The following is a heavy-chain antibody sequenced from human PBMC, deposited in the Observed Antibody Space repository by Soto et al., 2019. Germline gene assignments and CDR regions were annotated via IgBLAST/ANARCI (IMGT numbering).Heavy chain of an antibody. J-gene: IGHJ4*02. V-gene: IGHV3-7*01. CDR3: ARDSPLRFLEWPPDY. CDR2: IKQDGSEK. D-gene: IGHD3-3*01. CDR1: GFTFSSYW. Sequence: GESLKISCAASGFTFSSYWMSWVRQAPGKGLEWVANIKQDGSEKYYVDSVKGRFTISRDNAKNSLYLQMNSLRAEDTAVYYCARDSPLRFLEWPPDYWGQGTLVTVSS.